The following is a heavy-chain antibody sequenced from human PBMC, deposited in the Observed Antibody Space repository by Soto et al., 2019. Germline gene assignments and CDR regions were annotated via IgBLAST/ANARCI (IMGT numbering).Heavy chain of an antibody. CDR3: ARDRRGSGWYVLFDY. D-gene: IGHD6-19*01. Sequence: QVQLVQSGAEVKKPGSSVKVSCKASGGTFSSYTISWVRQAPGQGLEWMGRIITILGIANYAQKFQGRVTITADKSTSTAYMELSSLRSEDTAVYYCARDRRGSGWYVLFDYWGQGTLVTVSS. CDR1: GGTFSSYT. V-gene: IGHV1-69*08. J-gene: IGHJ4*02. CDR2: IITILGIA.